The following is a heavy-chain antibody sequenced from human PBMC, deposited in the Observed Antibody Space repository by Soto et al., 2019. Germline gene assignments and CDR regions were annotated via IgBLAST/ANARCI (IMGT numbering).Heavy chain of an antibody. CDR3: AKDMGGSSGYFDY. J-gene: IGHJ4*02. D-gene: IGHD6-6*01. V-gene: IGHV3-9*01. CDR2: ISWNSGSI. Sequence: GGSLRLSCAASGFTFDDYAMHWVRQAPGKGLEWVSGISWNSGSIGYADSVKGRFTISRDNAKNSLYLQMNSLRAEDTALYYCAKDMGGSSGYFDYWGQGTLVTVSS. CDR1: GFTFDDYA.